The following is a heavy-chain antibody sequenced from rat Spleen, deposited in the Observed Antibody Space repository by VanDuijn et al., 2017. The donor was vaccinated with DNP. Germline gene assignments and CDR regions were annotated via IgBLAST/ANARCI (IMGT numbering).Heavy chain of an antibody. CDR3: ARGLNYGGYNYYWYFDF. CDR1: GYSITGNY. D-gene: IGHD1-11*01. V-gene: IGHV3-1*01. CDR2: ISYSGST. Sequence: EVQLQESGPGLVKPSQSLSLTCSVTGYSITGNYWAWIRKFPGNKMEWMGYISYSGSTGYNPFLKSRISITRDTSKNQFFLQLNSVTTEDIATYYCARGLNYGGYNYYWYFDFWGPGTMVTVSS. J-gene: IGHJ1*01.